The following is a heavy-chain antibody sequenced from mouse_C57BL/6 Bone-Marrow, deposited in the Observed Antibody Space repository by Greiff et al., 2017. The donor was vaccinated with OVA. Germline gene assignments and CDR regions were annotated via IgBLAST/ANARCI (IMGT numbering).Heavy chain of an antibody. V-gene: IGHV1-22*01. J-gene: IGHJ2*01. CDR1: GYTFTDYN. CDR2: INPNNGGT. Sequence: EVKLQQSGPELVKPGASVKMSCKASGYTFTDYNMHWVKQSHGKSLEWIGYINPNNGGTSYNQKFKGKATLTVNKSSSTAYMELRSLTSEDSAVYYCARQIYYYGSSYFDYWGQGTTLTVSS. CDR3: ARQIYYYGSSYFDY. D-gene: IGHD1-1*01.